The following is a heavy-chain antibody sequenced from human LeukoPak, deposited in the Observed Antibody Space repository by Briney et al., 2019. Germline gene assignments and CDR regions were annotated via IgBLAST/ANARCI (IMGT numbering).Heavy chain of an antibody. CDR2: ISSSGSTI. CDR1: GFTFSSYE. Sequence: PGGSLRLSCAASGFTFSSYEMSWVRQAPGKGLEWVSCISSSGSTIYYADSVKGRFTISRDNAKNSLYLQMNSLRAEDTAVYYCAELGITMIGGVWGKGTTVTISS. J-gene: IGHJ6*04. V-gene: IGHV3-48*03. D-gene: IGHD3-10*02. CDR3: AELGITMIGGV.